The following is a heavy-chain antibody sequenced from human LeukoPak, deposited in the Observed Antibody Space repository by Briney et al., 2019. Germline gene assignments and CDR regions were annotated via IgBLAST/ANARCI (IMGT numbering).Heavy chain of an antibody. CDR2: ISSSGSTI. CDR3: AKDWYGSGSYSVSGFDY. J-gene: IGHJ4*02. CDR1: GFTFSSYE. Sequence: PGGSLRLSCAASGFTFSSYEMNWVRQAPGKGLEWVSYISSSGSTIYYADSVKGRFTISRDNSKNTLYPQMNSLRAEDTAVYYCAKDWYGSGSYSVSGFDYWGQGTLVTVSS. V-gene: IGHV3-48*03. D-gene: IGHD3-10*01.